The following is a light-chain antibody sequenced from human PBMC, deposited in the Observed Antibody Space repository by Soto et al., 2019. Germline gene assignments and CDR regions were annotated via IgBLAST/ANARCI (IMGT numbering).Light chain of an antibody. Sequence: QLVLTQSPSASASLGASVKLTCTLSSGHTNYAIAWHQQQPEKGPRYLMKIKSDGSHTKGDATPHRFSGSSSGADRYLTISSLQSDDEADYYCQTWGTGIQVFGGGTQLTVL. CDR1: SGHTNYA. V-gene: IGLV4-69*01. J-gene: IGLJ7*01. CDR2: IKSDGSH. CDR3: QTWGTGIQV.